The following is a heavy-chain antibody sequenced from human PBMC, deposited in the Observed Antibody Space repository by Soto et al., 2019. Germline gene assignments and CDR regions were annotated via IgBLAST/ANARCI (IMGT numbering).Heavy chain of an antibody. CDR2: TCRYGREL. V-gene: IGHV3-74*01. Sequence: VGSLRLSCAASGFTFSTYCMHWVRHTPGTGLVWVSRTCRYGRELYYADSVKGRFTISRDDAKNTLYLQMDSLRVEDTGIYYCVRGTTAWRGMDYWGQGALVTVSS. CDR3: VRGTTAWRGMDY. D-gene: IGHD1-1*01. CDR1: GFTFSTYC. J-gene: IGHJ4*02.